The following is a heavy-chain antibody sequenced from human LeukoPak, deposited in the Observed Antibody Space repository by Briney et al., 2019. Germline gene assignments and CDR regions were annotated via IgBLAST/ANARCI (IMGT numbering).Heavy chain of an antibody. CDR2: IKQDGRDK. J-gene: IGHJ4*02. CDR3: ARRVEEWQLDY. Sequence: PGGSLRLSCAASGFTFSSYWMNWVRQAPGKGLEWVANIKQDGRDKYYVDSVKGRFTISRDNAQNSLYPQMNSLRAEDTAVYYCARRVEEWQLDYWGQGTLVTVSS. D-gene: IGHD3-3*01. V-gene: IGHV3-7*01. CDR1: GFTFSSYW.